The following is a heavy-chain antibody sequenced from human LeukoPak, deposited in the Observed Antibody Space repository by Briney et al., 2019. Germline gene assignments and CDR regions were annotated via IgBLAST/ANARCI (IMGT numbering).Heavy chain of an antibody. CDR1: GGSFSGYY. CDR3: ARQPDDYGSGSYSYYFDY. D-gene: IGHD3-10*01. Sequence: SETLSLTCAVYGGSFSGYYWSWIRPPPGKGLEWIGSIYYSGSTYYNPSLKSRVTISVDTSKNQFSLKLSSVTAADTAVYYCARQPDDYGSGSYSYYFDYWGQGTLVTVSS. CDR2: IYYSGST. J-gene: IGHJ4*02. V-gene: IGHV4-34*01.